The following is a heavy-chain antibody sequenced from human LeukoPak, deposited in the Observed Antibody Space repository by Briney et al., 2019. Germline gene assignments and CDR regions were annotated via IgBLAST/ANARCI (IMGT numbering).Heavy chain of an antibody. V-gene: IGHV3-48*04. CDR1: GFIFSDYN. J-gene: IGHJ4*02. CDR3: ARDPH. Sequence: GGSLRLSCEASGFIFSDYNMNWVRQAPGKGLEWLSYIDSSSSTIYYADSVKGRFAISRDNAKNSLYLQMNSLRAEDTAVYYCARDPHWGQGTLVTVSS. CDR2: IDSSSSTI.